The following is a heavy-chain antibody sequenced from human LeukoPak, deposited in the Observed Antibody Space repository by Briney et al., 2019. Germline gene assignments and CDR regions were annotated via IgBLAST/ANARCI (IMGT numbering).Heavy chain of an antibody. CDR2: IYYSGST. CDR1: GGSISSYY. D-gene: IGHD3-22*01. V-gene: IGHV4-39*02. J-gene: IGHJ4*02. CDR3: AREYYFDSTGYLY. Sequence: PSETLSLTCTVSGGSISSYYWSWIRQPPGKGLEWIGSIYYSGSTYYNPSLKSRVTISVDTSKNHFSVKLSSVTAADTAVYYCAREYYFDSTGYLYWGQGILVTVSS.